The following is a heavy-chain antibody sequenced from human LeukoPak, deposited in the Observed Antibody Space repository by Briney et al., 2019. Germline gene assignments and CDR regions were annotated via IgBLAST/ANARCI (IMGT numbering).Heavy chain of an antibody. CDR3: AKDRDGGTNTRAKGFDY. V-gene: IGHV3-23*01. D-gene: IGHD1-7*01. CDR2: ISASGGTT. CDR1: GLTFSSFA. Sequence: GGSLRLSCAASGLTFSSFAMSWVRQAPGKGLEWVSAISASGGTTHSADSVRGRFTISRDNSKNTLYLQVNSLRVEDTAVYYCAKDRDGGTNTRAKGFDYWGQGTLVTVSS. J-gene: IGHJ4*02.